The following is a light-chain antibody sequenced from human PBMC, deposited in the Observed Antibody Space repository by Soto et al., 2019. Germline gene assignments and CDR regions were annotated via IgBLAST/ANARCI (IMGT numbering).Light chain of an antibody. V-gene: IGLV2-11*01. CDR1: SRDVGAYNY. CDR3: WSYAGAYIVV. J-gene: IGLJ2*01. CDR2: DVN. Sequence: QSALTQPRSVSGSPGQSVTISCTGTSRDVGAYNYVSWYQQLPGRAPKLIIYDVNKRPSGVPNRFSGSKSGNTASLTISGLQAEDEADYYCWSYAGAYIVVFGEGTQLTVL.